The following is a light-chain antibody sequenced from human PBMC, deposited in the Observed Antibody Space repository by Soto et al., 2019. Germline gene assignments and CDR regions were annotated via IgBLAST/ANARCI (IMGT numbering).Light chain of an antibody. CDR3: SSHTSSNTRV. CDR1: SSDVGGHNY. V-gene: IGLV2-14*01. J-gene: IGLJ1*01. Sequence: QSALTQPASVSGSPGQSITISCTGTSSDVGGHNYVSWYQQHPGKAPKLMIFEVINRPSGISKRFSASKSGNTASLTISGLQAEDEADYYCSSHTSSNTRVFGTGTKVTVL. CDR2: EVI.